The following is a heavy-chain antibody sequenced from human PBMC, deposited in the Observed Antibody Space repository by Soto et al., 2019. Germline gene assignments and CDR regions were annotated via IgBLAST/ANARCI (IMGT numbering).Heavy chain of an antibody. CDR3: ARQYSSGSYVDY. D-gene: IGHD3-10*01. V-gene: IGHV3-66*04. J-gene: IGHJ4*02. CDR1: GFTVSSNY. Sequence: GGSLRLSCAASGFTVSSNYMSWVRQAPGKGLEWVSLIYSGGSTYYADSVKGRFTISRDNSKNTVYLQMNSLRAEDTAVYYCARQYSSGSYVDYWGQGTLVTVSS. CDR2: IYSGGST.